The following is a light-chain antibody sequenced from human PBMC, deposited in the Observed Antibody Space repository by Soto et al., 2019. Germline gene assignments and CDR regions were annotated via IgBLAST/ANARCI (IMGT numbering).Light chain of an antibody. CDR2: GAS. J-gene: IGKJ1*01. CDR1: QSVSDNY. V-gene: IGKV3-20*01. CDR3: QQYSRAPLT. Sequence: EIVLTQSPATLSLSPGESATLSCRASQSVSDNYLAWYQQKAGQAPRLVISGASSRTSGIPDRFSASGFGTDFTLTISRLEPEDFAVYFCQQYSRAPLTFGQGTKVDIK.